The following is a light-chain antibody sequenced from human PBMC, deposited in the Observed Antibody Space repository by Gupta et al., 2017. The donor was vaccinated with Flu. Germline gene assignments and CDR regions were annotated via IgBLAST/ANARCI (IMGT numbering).Light chain of an antibody. V-gene: IGKV3-11*01. CDR3: QQRSNWPLLT. J-gene: IGKJ4*01. CDR2: DAS. Sequence: ATLYLSPGERATRSCRARQSVRSYLGWYKQKPDQAPRLLIYDASNRDTGITARFSGRGYGKDLTLTISSREQEDFAGYYCQQRSNWPLLTFGGGTKVDIK. CDR1: QSVRSY.